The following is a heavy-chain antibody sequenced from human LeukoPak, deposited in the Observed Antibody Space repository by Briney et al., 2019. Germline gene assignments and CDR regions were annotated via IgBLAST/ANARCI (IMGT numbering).Heavy chain of an antibody. D-gene: IGHD5-24*01. V-gene: IGHV1-8*03. Sequence: GVSVNVSCKASGYTFTSYDINWVRQATGQGLEWMGWMNPNSGNTGYAQKFQGRVTITRNTSISTAYMELSSLRSEDTAVYYCARGRDGYTDYWGQGTLVTVSS. J-gene: IGHJ4*02. CDR2: MNPNSGNT. CDR1: GYTFTSYD. CDR3: ARGRDGYTDY.